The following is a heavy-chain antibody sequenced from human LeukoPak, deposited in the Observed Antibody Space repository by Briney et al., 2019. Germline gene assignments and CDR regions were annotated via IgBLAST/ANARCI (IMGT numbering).Heavy chain of an antibody. Sequence: GGSLRLSCAASGFTFSSYAMSWVRQAPGKGLEWVSAIRDSSTDTYYADSVKGRFAISRDNSKNTLYLQMSSLRAEDTAVYYCARDRPTMRFDYWGQGTLVTVSS. CDR3: ARDRPTMRFDY. V-gene: IGHV3-23*01. CDR1: GFTFSSYA. CDR2: IRDSSTDT. J-gene: IGHJ4*02.